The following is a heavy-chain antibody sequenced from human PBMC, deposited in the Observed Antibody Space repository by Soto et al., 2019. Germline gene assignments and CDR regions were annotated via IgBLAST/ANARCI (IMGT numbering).Heavy chain of an antibody. J-gene: IGHJ4*02. V-gene: IGHV4-4*02. D-gene: IGHD3-9*01. Sequence: QVQLHESGPGLVKPSGTLSLTCDVSGDSISINHWWSWVRQSPGKGLEWIGEIFHSGSSNYNPSLERRATISMDTSKNQFSLRLTAVTAADTAVYYCARVRSFSGAYYFDYWGQGTLVTVSS. CDR2: IFHSGSS. CDR1: GDSISINHW. CDR3: ARVRSFSGAYYFDY.